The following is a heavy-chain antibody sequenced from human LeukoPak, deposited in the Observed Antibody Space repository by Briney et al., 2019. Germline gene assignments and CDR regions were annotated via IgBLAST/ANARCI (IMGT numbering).Heavy chain of an antibody. CDR2: ISAYNGNT. D-gene: IGHD3-22*01. Sequence: GASVKVSCKASGYTFTSYGISWVRQAPGQGLEWMGWISAYNGNTNYAQKLQGRVTMTTDTSTSTAYMELRSLRSDDTAVYYCARRHQSRRELHYYDSSGYYDAHFDYWGQGTLVTVSS. CDR1: GYTFTSYG. J-gene: IGHJ4*02. V-gene: IGHV1-18*01. CDR3: ARRHQSRRELHYYDSSGYYDAHFDY.